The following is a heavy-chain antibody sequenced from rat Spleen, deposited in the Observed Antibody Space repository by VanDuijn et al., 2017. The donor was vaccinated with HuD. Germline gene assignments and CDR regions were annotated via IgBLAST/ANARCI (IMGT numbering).Heavy chain of an antibody. CDR3: ARSYGGYTQHWFAY. V-gene: IGHV2-6*01. CDR2: ISTGGNT. Sequence: QVQLKESGPGLVQPSQTLSLTCTVSGFSLISYAVNWVRQPPGKGLEWIAAISTGGNTYYNSGLKSRLSISRDTSKSQVLLKMNSLQTYDTAIYFCARSYGGYTQHWFAYWGQGTLVTVSS. CDR1: GFSLISYA. D-gene: IGHD1-11*01. J-gene: IGHJ3*01.